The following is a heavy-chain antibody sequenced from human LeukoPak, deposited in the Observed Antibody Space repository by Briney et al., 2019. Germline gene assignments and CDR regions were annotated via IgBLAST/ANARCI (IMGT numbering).Heavy chain of an antibody. V-gene: IGHV3-30*04. Sequence: PGGSLRLSCTASGFTFSSYPFHWVRQAPGKGLQWVAVISYDGSNKYYADSVKGRFTISRDNSKNTLYLQMNSLRAEDTAVYYCAKDRGPVGWYFDYWGQGTLVTVSS. CDR3: AKDRGPVGWYFDY. J-gene: IGHJ4*02. CDR2: ISYDGSNK. D-gene: IGHD6-19*01. CDR1: GFTFSSYP.